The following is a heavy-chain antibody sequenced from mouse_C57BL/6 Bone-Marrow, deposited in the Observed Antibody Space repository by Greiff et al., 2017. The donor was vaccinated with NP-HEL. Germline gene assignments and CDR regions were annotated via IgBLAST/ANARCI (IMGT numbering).Heavy chain of an antibody. D-gene: IGHD2-5*01. V-gene: IGHV1-19*01. CDR1: GYTFTDYY. Sequence: EVQLQQSGPVLVKPGASVKMSCKASGYTFTDYYMNWVKQSHGKSLEWIGVINPYNGGTSYNQKFKGKATLTVDKSSSTAYMELNSLTSEDSAVYYCAPSYYSNYEGFAYWGQGTLVTVSA. CDR3: APSYYSNYEGFAY. J-gene: IGHJ3*01. CDR2: INPYNGGT.